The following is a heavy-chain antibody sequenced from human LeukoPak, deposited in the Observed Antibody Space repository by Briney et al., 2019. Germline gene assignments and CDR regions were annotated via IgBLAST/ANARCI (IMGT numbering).Heavy chain of an antibody. J-gene: IGHJ4*02. V-gene: IGHV3-64D*06. CDR2: ISSNGATT. CDR1: GFTFNRFY. Sequence: GGSLRLSCSASGFTFNRFYLHWVRQAPGKGLEFVSHISSNGATTYYADSVKGRFTISRGNSKNTLYLQMSSLRADDTAVYYCVKDRSIAAPNNDFFDSWGQRALVTVSS. D-gene: IGHD6-6*01. CDR3: VKDRSIAAPNNDFFDS.